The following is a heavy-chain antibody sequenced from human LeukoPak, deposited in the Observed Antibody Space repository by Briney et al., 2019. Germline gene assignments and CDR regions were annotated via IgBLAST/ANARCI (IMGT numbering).Heavy chain of an antibody. D-gene: IGHD6-13*01. J-gene: IGHJ6*03. CDR1: GDSIRSFF. CDR2: IYYTGST. V-gene: IGHV4-59*01. Sequence: SETLSLTCSVSGDSIRSFFWSWIRQPPGKGLEWIGYIYYTGSTNYNPSLKSRVAISVDTSKNQFSLNLTSVTAADTAVYYCARGMAAAETRARNYYMDVWGEGTTVTVSS. CDR3: ARGMAAAETRARNYYMDV.